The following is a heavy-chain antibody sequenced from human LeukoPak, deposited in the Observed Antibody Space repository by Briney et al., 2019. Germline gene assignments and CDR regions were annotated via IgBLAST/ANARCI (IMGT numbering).Heavy chain of an antibody. CDR2: IYPGDSVT. J-gene: IGHJ4*02. V-gene: IGHV5-51*01. CDR1: GYSFTNYW. Sequence: GESLKISCKGSGYSFTNYWIGWVRQMPDKGLEWMGIIYPGDSVTRYSPSFRGQVSISVDKSINTAYLQWSSLKASDSAMYYCARQADGDKPRDFWGQGTLVTVSS. D-gene: IGHD5-24*01. CDR3: ARQADGDKPRDF.